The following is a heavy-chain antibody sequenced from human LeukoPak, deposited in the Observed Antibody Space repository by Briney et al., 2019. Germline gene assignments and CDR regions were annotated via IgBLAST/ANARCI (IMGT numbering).Heavy chain of an antibody. V-gene: IGHV4-39*01. Sequence: SETLSLTCTVSGGSISSSSYHWGWIRQPPGKKLEWIGSIYFGGSTYYNPSLKSRVTIFVDTSKNQFSLKLSSVTAADTAVYYCARTRYYYNSRSYGAPYYFDYWGQGTLVTVSS. D-gene: IGHD3-10*01. CDR1: GGSISSSSYH. CDR3: ARTRYYYNSRSYGAPYYFDY. CDR2: IYFGGST. J-gene: IGHJ4*02.